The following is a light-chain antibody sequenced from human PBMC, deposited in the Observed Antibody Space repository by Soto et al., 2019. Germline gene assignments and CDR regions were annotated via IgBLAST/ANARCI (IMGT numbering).Light chain of an antibody. V-gene: IGKV1-27*01. CDR1: QGISNY. CDR2: AAS. CDR3: QKYNRAPRT. Sequence: DIQMTQSPSSLSASVGDRVTITCRASQGISNYLAWYQQKPGKVPKLLIYAASTLQSGVPSRFSDSGSGTHFTLAISSLQPEDVATYYCQKYNRAPRTFGPGTKVDIK. J-gene: IGKJ3*01.